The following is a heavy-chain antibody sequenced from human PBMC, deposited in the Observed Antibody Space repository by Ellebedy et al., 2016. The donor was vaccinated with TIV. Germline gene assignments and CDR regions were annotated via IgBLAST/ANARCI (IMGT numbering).Heavy chain of an antibody. CDR1: GFTFSSYA. D-gene: IGHD3-3*01. CDR2: ISGSGGST. CDR3: AKGDQREIPSYYDFWSGYGGWYYYYYMDV. V-gene: IGHV3-23*01. Sequence: GGSLRLSXAASGFTFSSYAMSWVRQAPGKGLEWVSAISGSGGSTYYADSVKGRFTISRDNSKNTLYLQMNSLRAEDTAVYYCAKGDQREIPSYYDFWSGYGGWYYYYYMDVWGKGTTVTVSS. J-gene: IGHJ6*03.